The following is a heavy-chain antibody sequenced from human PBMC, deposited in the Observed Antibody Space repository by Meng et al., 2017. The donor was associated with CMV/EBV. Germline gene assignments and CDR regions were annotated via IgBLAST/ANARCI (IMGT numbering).Heavy chain of an antibody. Sequence: GESLKISCAASGFTFNNYWMTWVRQAPGKGLERVANIKEDGSEKYYVNSVKGRFTISRDNAKNSLYLQMNSLRAEDTAVYYCARAGFLEWAFDYWGQGTLVTVSS. J-gene: IGHJ4*02. CDR2: IKEDGSEK. D-gene: IGHD3-3*01. CDR1: GFTFNNYW. V-gene: IGHV3-7*01. CDR3: ARAGFLEWAFDY.